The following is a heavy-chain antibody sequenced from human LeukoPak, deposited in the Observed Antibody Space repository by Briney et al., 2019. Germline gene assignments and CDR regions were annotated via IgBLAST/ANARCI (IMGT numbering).Heavy chain of an antibody. Sequence: PGGSLRLSCAASGFTFSSYAMRWVRQAPGKGLEWVSAISSSGDSTIHAGSVKGRFTISRDNSKNTVYLQMNSLRAEDTAVYYCAKCKPRQGLYYFDYWGQGTLVTVSS. V-gene: IGHV3-23*01. CDR3: AKCKPRQGLYYFDY. CDR2: ISSSGDST. CDR1: GFTFSSYA. J-gene: IGHJ4*02.